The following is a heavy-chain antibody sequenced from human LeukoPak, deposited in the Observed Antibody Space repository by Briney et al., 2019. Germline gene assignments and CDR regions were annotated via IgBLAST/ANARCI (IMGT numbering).Heavy chain of an antibody. CDR2: ISSSSSTI. Sequence: GGSLRLSCAASGFTFSSYWMSWVRQAPGKGLEWVSYISSSSSTIYYADSVRGRFTISRDNAKNSLYLQMNSLRAEDTAVYYCARDTYMVRDDYWGQGTLVTVSS. J-gene: IGHJ4*02. CDR1: GFTFSSYW. V-gene: IGHV3-48*04. D-gene: IGHD3-10*01. CDR3: ARDTYMVRDDY.